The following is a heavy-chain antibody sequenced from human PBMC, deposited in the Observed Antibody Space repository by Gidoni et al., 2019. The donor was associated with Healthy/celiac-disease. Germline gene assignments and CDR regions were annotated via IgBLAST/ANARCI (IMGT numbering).Heavy chain of an antibody. CDR1: GGSIRSSSYY. V-gene: IGHV4-39*01. J-gene: IGHJ4*02. Sequence: QLQLQESGPGLVKPSETLSLTCTVSGGSIRSSSYYWGWIRQPPGKGLGWIGSIYYSGSTYYNPSLKSRVTISVDTSKNQFSLKLSSVTAADTAVYYCARQGAYYYDSSGYYYAFDYWGQGTLVTVSS. D-gene: IGHD3-22*01. CDR3: ARQGAYYYDSSGYYYAFDY. CDR2: IYYSGST.